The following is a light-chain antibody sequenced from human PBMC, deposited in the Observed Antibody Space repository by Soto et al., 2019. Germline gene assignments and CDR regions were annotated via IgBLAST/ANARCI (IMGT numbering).Light chain of an antibody. CDR1: QSVSSY. J-gene: IGKJ5*01. CDR3: QQRSNWPPT. CDR2: DAS. V-gene: IGKV3-11*01. Sequence: EIVLTQSPATLSSSPGGRATLSCRASQSVSSYLAWYQQKPGQAPRLLIYDASNRATGIPARFSGSGSGTDFTLTISSLEPEDFAVYYCQQRSNWPPTFGQGTRLEIK.